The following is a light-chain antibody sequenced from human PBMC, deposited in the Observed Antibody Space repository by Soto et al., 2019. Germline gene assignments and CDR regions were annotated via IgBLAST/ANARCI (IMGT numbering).Light chain of an antibody. V-gene: IGKV4-1*01. CDR2: WAS. CDR1: QSVLYSSNNKNY. J-gene: IGKJ4*01. CDR3: QQYYSTPLP. Sequence: IVMTQSQDSLAVSLGERATINCKSSQSVLYSSNNKNYLAWYQQKPGQPPKLLIYWASTRESGVPDRFSGSGSGTDFTLTISSLQAEDVAVYYCQQYYSTPLPFGGGTKVEIK.